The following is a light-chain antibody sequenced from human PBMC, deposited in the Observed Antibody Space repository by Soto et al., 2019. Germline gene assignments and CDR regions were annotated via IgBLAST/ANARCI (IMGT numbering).Light chain of an antibody. Sequence: DIQMTQSPSSVSASVGDRVTITCRASQSISSYLNWYQQKSGEAPNLLIFEASTLHIDVPSRFSGSGSGTDFTLTISSLQAEDVATYYCQQLSTYPSTFGGGTKVDIK. V-gene: IGKV1-9*01. CDR1: QSISSY. CDR2: EAS. CDR3: QQLSTYPST. J-gene: IGKJ4*01.